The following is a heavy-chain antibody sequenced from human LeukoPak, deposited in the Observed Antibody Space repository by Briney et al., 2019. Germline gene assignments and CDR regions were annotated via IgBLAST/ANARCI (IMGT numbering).Heavy chain of an antibody. D-gene: IGHD5-18*01. Sequence: SETLSLTCTVSSGSIGSFYWSWIRLPPGKGLEWIGYIYYTGVTYYNPSLKSRVTISLDTSKNQFSLKLSSVTAADAAVYYCARAGYSYGTGYYFDYWGQGALVTVSS. CDR3: ARAGYSYGTGYYFDY. CDR2: IYYTGVT. J-gene: IGHJ4*02. CDR1: SGSIGSFY. V-gene: IGHV4-59*01.